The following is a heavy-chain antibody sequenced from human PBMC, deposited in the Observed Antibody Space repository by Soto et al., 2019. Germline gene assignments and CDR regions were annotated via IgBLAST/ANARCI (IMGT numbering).Heavy chain of an antibody. Sequence: QVQLQESGPGLVKPSQTLSLTCTVSGGSISSGGYYWSWIRQHPGKGLECIGYISYSGSTYDNPSLKSRATISVDTSKNQFSLKLSSVTAADTAVYYCARGGVYDFWSGSVDYWGQGALVTVSS. D-gene: IGHD3-3*01. CDR3: ARGGVYDFWSGSVDY. V-gene: IGHV4-31*03. CDR2: ISYSGST. J-gene: IGHJ4*02. CDR1: GGSISSGGYY.